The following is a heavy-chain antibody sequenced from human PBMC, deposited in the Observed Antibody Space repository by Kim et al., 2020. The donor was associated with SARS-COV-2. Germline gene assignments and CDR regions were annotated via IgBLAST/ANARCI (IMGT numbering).Heavy chain of an antibody. Sequence: GGSLRLSCTASGFTFSSYAMSWVRQAPGKGLEWVSGISASGGSTYYADSVKGRFTISRDNSKTTLYLQLNSLSAEDTAVYYCAKRGMYTTRSSSREGYWGQGTLVTVTS. V-gene: IGHV3-23*01. CDR3: AKRGMYTTRSSSREGY. CDR1: GFTFSSYA. D-gene: IGHD3-16*01. J-gene: IGHJ4*02. CDR2: ISASGGST.